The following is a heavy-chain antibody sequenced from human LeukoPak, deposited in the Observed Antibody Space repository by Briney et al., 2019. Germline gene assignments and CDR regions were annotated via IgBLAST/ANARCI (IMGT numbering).Heavy chain of an antibody. CDR2: ISSSSSTI. J-gene: IGHJ6*02. V-gene: IGHV3-48*02. Sequence: GGSLRLSCAASGFTFSSYSMNRVRQAPGKGLEWVSYISSSSSTIYYADSVKGRFTISRDNAKNSLYLQMNSLRDEDTAVYCCAGELYSSGSPIHRPRGMDVWGQGTTVTVSS. CDR3: AGELYSSGSPIHRPRGMDV. D-gene: IGHD6-19*01. CDR1: GFTFSSYS.